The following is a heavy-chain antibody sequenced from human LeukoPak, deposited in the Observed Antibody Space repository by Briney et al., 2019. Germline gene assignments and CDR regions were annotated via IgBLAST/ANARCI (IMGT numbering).Heavy chain of an antibody. J-gene: IGHJ4*02. Sequence: GRSLRLSCAASGFTFSSYGMHWVRQAPGKGLEWVTFIRYDGSNKYYADSVKGRFTISRDNSKNTLYLQMNSLRAEDTAVYYCAKDSSVYYYDSRSLDYWGQGTLVTVSS. D-gene: IGHD3-22*01. CDR1: GFTFSSYG. CDR2: IRYDGSNK. CDR3: AKDSSVYYYDSRSLDY. V-gene: IGHV3-30*02.